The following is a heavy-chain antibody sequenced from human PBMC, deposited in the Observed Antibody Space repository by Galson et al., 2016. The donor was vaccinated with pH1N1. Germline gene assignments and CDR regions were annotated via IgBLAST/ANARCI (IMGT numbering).Heavy chain of an antibody. Sequence: ETLSLTCTVSGDSISINNGFWGWIRQPPGKGLEWIGSLYYSETAYYNPSLKSRVTISVDTSKNQFSLKLSSVTAADTAVYYCARDREYNYGYYDHAFDIWGQGTMVTVSS. CDR3: ARDREYNYGYYDHAFDI. D-gene: IGHD5-18*01. CDR2: LYYSETA. CDR1: GDSISINNGF. J-gene: IGHJ3*02. V-gene: IGHV4-39*07.